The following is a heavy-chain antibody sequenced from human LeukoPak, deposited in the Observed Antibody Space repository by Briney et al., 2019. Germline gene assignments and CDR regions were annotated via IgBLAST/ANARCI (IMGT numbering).Heavy chain of an antibody. V-gene: IGHV1-18*01. CDR3: ARADNNPSRLRFLEWLEGAFDI. CDR2: ISAYNGNT. Sequence: ASVKVSCKASGYTFTSYGISWVRQAPGQGLEWMGWISAYNGNTNYAQKLQGRVTMTTDTSTSTAYMELRSLRSDDTAVYYCARADNNPSRLRFLEWLEGAFDIWGQGTMVTVSS. J-gene: IGHJ3*02. CDR1: GYTFTSYG. D-gene: IGHD3-3*01.